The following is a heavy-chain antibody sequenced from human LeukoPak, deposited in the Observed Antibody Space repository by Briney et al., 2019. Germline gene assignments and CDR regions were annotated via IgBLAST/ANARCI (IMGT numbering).Heavy chain of an antibody. CDR1: GFTFSSYT. J-gene: IGHJ4*02. CDR2: ISGSNSYI. Sequence: PGGSLRLSCAASGFTFSSYTMHWIRQAPGKGLEWVSSISGSNSYIFYADSEKGRFTVSRDNAKDSLYLQMNSLRAEDTAVYYCARALTTLTYEGYWGQGTLVTVSS. D-gene: IGHD1-1*01. CDR3: ARALTTLTYEGY. V-gene: IGHV3-21*01.